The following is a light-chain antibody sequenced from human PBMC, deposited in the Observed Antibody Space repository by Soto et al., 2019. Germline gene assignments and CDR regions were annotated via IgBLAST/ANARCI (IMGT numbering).Light chain of an antibody. V-gene: IGKV3-11*01. CDR3: QQRSNWPLT. CDR1: QSVSSY. CDR2: NAS. J-gene: IGKJ4*01. Sequence: ETVLTQSRATLSLSPRERATLSCRASQSVSSYLAWYQQKPGQAPRLLIYNASNRATGIPARFSGSGSGTDFTLTISSMEPEDFAVYYGQQRSNWPLTFGGGTSVEVK.